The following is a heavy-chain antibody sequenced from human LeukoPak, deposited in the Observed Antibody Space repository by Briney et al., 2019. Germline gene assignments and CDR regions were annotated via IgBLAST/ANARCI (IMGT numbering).Heavy chain of an antibody. V-gene: IGHV3-21*01. D-gene: IGHD3-16*01. CDR3: ARLGTFDY. CDR1: GFTFSTYT. J-gene: IGHJ4*02. Sequence: GGSLRLSCAASGFTFSTYTMNWVRQAPGKGLEWVSSISSSSSYIYYADSVKGRFTISRDNAKNSLYLQMNSLRAEDTALYYCARLGTFDYWGQGTLVTVSS. CDR2: ISSSSSYI.